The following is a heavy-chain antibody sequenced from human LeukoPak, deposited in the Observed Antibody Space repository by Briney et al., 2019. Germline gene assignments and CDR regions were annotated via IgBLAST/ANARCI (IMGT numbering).Heavy chain of an antibody. CDR2: ISYGGSNK. Sequence: GGSLRLSCAASGFTLSSYGMHWVRQAPGKGLGWVAVISYGGSNKYYADSVEGRLPLSRHSSKNTLSLHMNRPRAGHTFVVYRAKAGSSGYDHGKDYDGMDGWGQGTTLTVSS. CDR3: AKAGSSGYDHGKDYDGMDG. D-gene: IGHD3-22*01. V-gene: IGHV3-30*18. CDR1: GFTLSSYG. J-gene: IGHJ6*02.